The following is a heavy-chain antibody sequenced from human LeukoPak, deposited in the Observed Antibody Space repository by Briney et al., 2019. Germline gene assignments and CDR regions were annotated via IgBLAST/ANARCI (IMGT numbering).Heavy chain of an antibody. Sequence: PGGSLRLSCAASGFTFSSYEMNWVRQATGKGLEWVSAIGTAGDTYYPGSVKGRFTISRENAKNSFYLQMNSLRAGDTAVYYGARGPGKGDRGGVAFDIWGQGTMVTVSS. CDR1: GFTFSSYE. J-gene: IGHJ3*02. CDR3: ARGPGKGDRGGVAFDI. D-gene: IGHD3-16*01. V-gene: IGHV3-13*01. CDR2: IGTAGDT.